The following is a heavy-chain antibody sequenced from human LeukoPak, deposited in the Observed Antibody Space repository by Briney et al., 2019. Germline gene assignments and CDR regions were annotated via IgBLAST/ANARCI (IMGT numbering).Heavy chain of an antibody. Sequence: ASVKVSCKASGYTFTGYYMHWVRQAPGQGLEWMGWINPNSGGTNYAQKFQGRVTMTRDTSISTAYMELSRLRSDDTAVYYCARDAPKGLWFGKDGMDVWGQGTTVTVSS. D-gene: IGHD3-10*01. CDR3: ARDAPKGLWFGKDGMDV. CDR2: INPNSGGT. V-gene: IGHV1-2*02. J-gene: IGHJ6*02. CDR1: GYTFTGYY.